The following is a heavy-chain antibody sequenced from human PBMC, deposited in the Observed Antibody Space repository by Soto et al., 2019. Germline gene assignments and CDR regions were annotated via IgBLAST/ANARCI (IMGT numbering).Heavy chain of an antibody. V-gene: IGHV3-23*01. J-gene: IGHJ6*02. Sequence: PGGSLRLSCAVSGFTLSTFAMTWVRQAPGKGLECVSGIVGSGSQIHYADSVKGRFTISKDNSKSVAYLQMNSLQTEDTAIYYCSRDGDYYGLDVWGRGTTVTVSS. CDR2: IVGSGSQI. CDR1: GFTLSTFA. CDR3: SRDGDYYGLDV. D-gene: IGHD2-2*01.